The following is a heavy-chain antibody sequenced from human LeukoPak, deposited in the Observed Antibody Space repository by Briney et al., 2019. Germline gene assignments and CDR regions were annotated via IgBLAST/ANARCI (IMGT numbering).Heavy chain of an antibody. V-gene: IGHV3-30-3*01. Sequence: PGGSLRLSCAASGFTFSSYAMHWVRQAPGKGLEWVAVISYDGSNKYYADSVKGRFTISRGNSKNTLYLQMNSLRAEDTAVYYCARGEDLGYCSGGSCQGWFDPWGQGTLVTVSS. D-gene: IGHD2-15*01. CDR1: GFTFSSYA. CDR2: ISYDGSNK. CDR3: ARGEDLGYCSGGSCQGWFDP. J-gene: IGHJ5*02.